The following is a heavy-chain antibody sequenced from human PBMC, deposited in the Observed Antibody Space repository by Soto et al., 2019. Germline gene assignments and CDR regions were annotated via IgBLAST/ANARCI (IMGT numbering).Heavy chain of an antibody. CDR3: ARDLGQQLFDY. Sequence: QVQLVQSGAEVKKPGASVKVSCKASGYTFTSYGISWVRQAPGQGLEWMGWISAYNGNRKYAQKLQGRVTMTTDTSTRTDYMELRSLRSDDTAVYYCARDLGQQLFDYWGQGTLGTVSS. V-gene: IGHV1-18*01. J-gene: IGHJ4*02. CDR2: ISAYNGNR. D-gene: IGHD6-13*01. CDR1: GYTFTSYG.